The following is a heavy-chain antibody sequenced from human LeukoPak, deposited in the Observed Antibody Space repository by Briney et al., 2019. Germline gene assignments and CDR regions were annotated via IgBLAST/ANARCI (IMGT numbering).Heavy chain of an antibody. J-gene: IGHJ4*02. CDR2: ISYDGSSK. V-gene: IGHV3-30*18. D-gene: IGHD7-27*01. Sequence: GGSLRLSCAASGFTFRSYDMYWVRQAPGKGLQWVATISYDGSSKYYEDSVKGRFTISRDNSENTLHLQMNSLRIENTAVYYCAKDPLGYYFDCWGQGTLVTVSS. CDR3: AKDPLGYYFDC. CDR1: GFTFRSYD.